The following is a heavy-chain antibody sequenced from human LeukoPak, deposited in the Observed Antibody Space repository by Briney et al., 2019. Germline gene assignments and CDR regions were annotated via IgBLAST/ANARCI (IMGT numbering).Heavy chain of an antibody. CDR1: GFTFSSYG. V-gene: IGHV3-30*02. Sequence: GGSLRLSCAASGFTFSSYGMHWVRQAPGKGLEWVAFIRYDGSNKYYADSVKGRFTISRDNSKNTLYLQMNSLRAEDTAVYFCAKHPLIAGAADNYYYMDVWGKGTTVTVSS. CDR3: AKHPLIAGAADNYYYMDV. D-gene: IGHD1-26*01. J-gene: IGHJ6*03. CDR2: IRYDGSNK.